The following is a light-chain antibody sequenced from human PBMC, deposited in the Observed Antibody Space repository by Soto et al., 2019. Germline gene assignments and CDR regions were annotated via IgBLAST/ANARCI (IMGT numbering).Light chain of an antibody. V-gene: IGKV3-20*01. Sequence: IVLTQSPGTLSLSPGERATLSCRASQSVSSNSLAWYQQKPGQAPRLVIYGASTRATGFPDRFTGSGSGTDFTLTISRLEPEDFAVYYCQQYGTSPQKFGKGTKVDI. J-gene: IGKJ1*01. CDR1: QSVSSNS. CDR2: GAS. CDR3: QQYGTSPQK.